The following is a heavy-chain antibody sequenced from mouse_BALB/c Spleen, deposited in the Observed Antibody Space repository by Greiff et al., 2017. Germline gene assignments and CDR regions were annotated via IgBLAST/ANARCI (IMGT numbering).Heavy chain of an antibody. Sequence: EVQLMESGGGLVQPGGSRKLSCAASGFTFSSFGMHWVRQAPEKGLEWVAYISSGSSTIYYADTVKGRFTISRDNPKNTLFLQMTSLRSEDTAMYYCARRGYYGSSYAMDYWGQGTSVTVAA. CDR2: ISSGSSTI. J-gene: IGHJ4*01. V-gene: IGHV5-17*02. CDR3: ARRGYYGSSYAMDY. CDR1: GFTFSSFG. D-gene: IGHD1-1*01.